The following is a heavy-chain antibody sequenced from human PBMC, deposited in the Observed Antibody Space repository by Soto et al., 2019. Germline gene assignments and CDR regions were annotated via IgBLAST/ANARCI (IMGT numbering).Heavy chain of an antibody. CDR2: INSDGSST. V-gene: IGHV3-74*01. CDR1: GFTFRSYW. Sequence: EVQLVESGGGLVQPGGSLRLSCAASGFTFRSYWMQWVRQAPGKGLVWVSWINSDGSSTSYADSVKGRFTISRDNAKNKLYPHMNSLRAADTAVYYCPSGGSSLNFDSWGQGTLVTVSS. J-gene: IGHJ4*02. D-gene: IGHD6-6*01. CDR3: PSGGSSLNFDS.